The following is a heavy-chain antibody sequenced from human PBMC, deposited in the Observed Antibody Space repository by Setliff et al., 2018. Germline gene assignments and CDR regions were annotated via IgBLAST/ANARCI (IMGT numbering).Heavy chain of an antibody. CDR2: IYYSGST. CDR3: ASQGEMISPWGYGMDV. CDR1: GGSMNNNY. D-gene: IGHD3-16*01. V-gene: IGHV4-59*08. Sequence: SETLSLTCTVSGGSMNNNYWTWIRQPPGKRLEWIGYIYYSGSTYYNPSLKSRVAISVDRSKNQFSLKLSSVTAADTAVYYCASQGEMISPWGYGMDVWGQGTTVTVSS. J-gene: IGHJ6*02.